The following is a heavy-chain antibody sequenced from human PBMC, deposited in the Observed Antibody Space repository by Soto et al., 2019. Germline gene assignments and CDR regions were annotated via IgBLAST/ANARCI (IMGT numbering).Heavy chain of an antibody. CDR3: ASARPDDSSGYYDY. V-gene: IGHV1-18*04. Sequence: SVKVSCKASGYTFTNYGISWVRQAPGQELEWMGWISAYNGNTNYAQKLQGRVTMTTDTSTSTAYMELRSLRSDDTAVYYCASARPDDSSGYYDYWGQGTLVTVSS. J-gene: IGHJ4*02. CDR2: ISAYNGNT. CDR1: GYTFTNYG. D-gene: IGHD3-22*01.